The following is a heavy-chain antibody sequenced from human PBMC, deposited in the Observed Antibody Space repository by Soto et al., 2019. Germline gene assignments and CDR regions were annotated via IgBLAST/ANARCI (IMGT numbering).Heavy chain of an antibody. Sequence: ASVKVSCKASGYTFTGYYMHWVRQAPGQGLEWMGWINPNSGGTNYAQKFQGWVTMTRDTSISTAYMELSRLRSDDTAVYYCARDEVDTIFGVVNYYGMHVWGQGTTVTVSS. J-gene: IGHJ6*02. V-gene: IGHV1-2*04. D-gene: IGHD3-3*01. CDR3: ARDEVDTIFGVVNYYGMHV. CDR1: GYTFTGYY. CDR2: INPNSGGT.